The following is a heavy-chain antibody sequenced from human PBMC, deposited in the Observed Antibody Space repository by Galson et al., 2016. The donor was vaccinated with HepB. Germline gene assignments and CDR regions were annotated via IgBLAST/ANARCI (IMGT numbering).Heavy chain of an antibody. CDR2: ITSDGTIS. V-gene: IGHV3-74*01. J-gene: IGHJ5*02. CDR1: GFAFSSHW. Sequence: SLRLSCAASGFAFSSHWMHWVRQDLGKGLVWVSRITSDGTISNYAASVKGRFTISRDNAKNTLYLQMNSLRAEDTAVYFCVRDHSVVPTTAYNWFDPWGRGTLVTVSS. CDR3: VRDHSVVPTTAYNWFDP. D-gene: IGHD4-23*01.